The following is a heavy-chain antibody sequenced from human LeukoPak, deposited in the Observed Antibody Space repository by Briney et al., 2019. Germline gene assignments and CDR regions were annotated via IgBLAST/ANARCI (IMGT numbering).Heavy chain of an antibody. CDR2: IYSGGST. CDR3: YSMIVVEIRVINDY. D-gene: IGHD3-22*01. V-gene: IGHV3-66*01. J-gene: IGHJ4*02. CDR1: GFTVSSNY. Sequence: GGSLRLSCAVSGFTVSSNYMSWVRQAPGKGLEWVSVIYSGGSTYYADSVKGRFTISRDNSKNTLYLQMNSLRAEDTAVYYCYSMIVVEIRVINDYWGEGTLVTVSS.